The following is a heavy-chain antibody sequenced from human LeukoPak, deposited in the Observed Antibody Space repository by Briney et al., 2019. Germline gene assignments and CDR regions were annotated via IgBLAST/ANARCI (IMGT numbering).Heavy chain of an antibody. CDR2: IYYSGST. CDR1: GVSISSSGYY. Sequence: SQTLSLTCTVSGVSISSSGYYWIWIRPHPGKGLEWIVYIYYSGSTYYNPSLKSRATISVDTSKNQFSLKLSSVTAADTAVYYCARADASGWPFDYWGQGTLVTVSS. CDR3: ARADASGWPFDY. J-gene: IGHJ4*02. V-gene: IGHV4-31*03. D-gene: IGHD6-19*01.